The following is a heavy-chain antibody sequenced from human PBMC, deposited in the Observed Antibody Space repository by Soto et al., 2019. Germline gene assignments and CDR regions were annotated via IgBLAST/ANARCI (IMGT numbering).Heavy chain of an antibody. D-gene: IGHD3-3*01. J-gene: IGHJ4*02. V-gene: IGHV3-30*18. Sequence: GGSLRLSCAASGFTFSSYGMHWVRQAPGKGLEWVAVISYDGSNKYYADSVKGRFTISRDNSKNTLYLQMNSLRAEDTAVYYCAKQGPTNDFWSGYKGFWDYWGQGTLVTVSS. CDR2: ISYDGSNK. CDR1: GFTFSSYG. CDR3: AKQGPTNDFWSGYKGFWDY.